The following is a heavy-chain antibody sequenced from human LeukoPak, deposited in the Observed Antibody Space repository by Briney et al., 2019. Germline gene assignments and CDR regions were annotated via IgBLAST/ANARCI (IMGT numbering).Heavy chain of an antibody. V-gene: IGHV4-59*02. D-gene: IGHD5-12*01. Sequence: PGGSLRLSCAASGFTVSSNYMSWIRQPPGKGLEWIGYIYYSGSTNYNPSLKSRVTISVDTSKNQFSLKLSSVTAADTAVYYCARGASGGGYDWRYAFDIWGQGTMVAVSS. CDR2: IYYSGST. J-gene: IGHJ3*02. CDR3: ARGASGGGYDWRYAFDI. CDR1: GFTVSSNY.